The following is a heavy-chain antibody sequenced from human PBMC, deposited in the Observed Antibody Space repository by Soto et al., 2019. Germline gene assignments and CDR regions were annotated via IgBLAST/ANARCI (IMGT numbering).Heavy chain of an antibody. D-gene: IGHD3-22*01. CDR1: GYTFTSYG. Sequence: GASVKVSCKASGYTFTSYGISWVRQAPGQGLEWMGWISAYNGNTNYAQKLQGRVTMTTDTSTSTAYMELRSLRSDDTAVYYCARIQKRYDSSGYLQYWFDPWGQGTLVTVSS. CDR2: ISAYNGNT. V-gene: IGHV1-18*01. J-gene: IGHJ5*02. CDR3: ARIQKRYDSSGYLQYWFDP.